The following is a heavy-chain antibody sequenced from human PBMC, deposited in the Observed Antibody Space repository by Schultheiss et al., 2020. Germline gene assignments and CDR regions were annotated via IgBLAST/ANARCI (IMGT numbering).Heavy chain of an antibody. V-gene: IGHV4-4*07. CDR2: VYSGGST. D-gene: IGHD3-10*01. CDR3: ASESMVRGVIALRGAFDI. CDR1: GGSISGYY. J-gene: IGHJ3*02. Sequence: SETLSLTCTVSGGSISGYYFSWIRQPAGKGLEWIGRVYSGGSTYYNASLKSRVTMSVDTSKKQFSLKLTSVTAADTAVYYCASESMVRGVIALRGAFDIWGQGTMVTVSS.